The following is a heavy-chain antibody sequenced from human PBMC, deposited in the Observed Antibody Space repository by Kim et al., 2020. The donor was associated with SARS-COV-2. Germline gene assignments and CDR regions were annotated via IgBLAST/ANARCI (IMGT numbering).Heavy chain of an antibody. J-gene: IGHJ2*01. D-gene: IGHD3-22*01. V-gene: IGHV4-34*01. CDR3: ARGPPVDDSSHPIDWYFDL. CDR2: INHSGST. Sequence: SETLSLTCAVYGGSFSGYYWSWIRQPPGKGLEWIGEINHSGSTNYNPSLKSRVTISVDTSKNQFSLKLSSVTAADTAVYYCARGPPVDDSSHPIDWYFDLWGRGTLVTVSS. CDR1: GGSFSGYY.